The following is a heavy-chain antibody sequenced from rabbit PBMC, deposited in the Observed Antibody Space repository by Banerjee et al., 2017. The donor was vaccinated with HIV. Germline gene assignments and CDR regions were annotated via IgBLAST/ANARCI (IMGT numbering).Heavy chain of an antibody. V-gene: IGHV1S40*01. J-gene: IGHJ4*01. CDR1: GFSFSNNYY. CDR3: ARDPRYGGSGVYGDDFDL. Sequence: QSLEESGGDLVQPEGSLTLTCTASGFSFSNNYYMCWVRQAPGKGLEWIACIYGGSGSGSTYYASWARGRFTISKTSSTTMTLQMTSLTAADTATYFCARDPRYGGSGVYGDDFDLWGPGTLVTVS. CDR2: IYGGSGSGST. D-gene: IGHD4-2*01.